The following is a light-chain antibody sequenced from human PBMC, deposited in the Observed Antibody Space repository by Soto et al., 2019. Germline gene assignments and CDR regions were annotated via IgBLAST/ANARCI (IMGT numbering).Light chain of an antibody. CDR3: PPYTTDNLVVG. J-gene: IGLJ2*01. V-gene: IGLV2-14*03. CDR1: ISDIGLYKF. CDR2: DVS. Sequence: QSALTQPASVSGSPGQSITISCTGTISDIGLYKFVSWYQHHPGKAPKLIIFDVSSRASGISNRFSGSKSGNTASLTISGPQAEEEAEYYRPPYTTDNLVVGFGGGAQLTVL.